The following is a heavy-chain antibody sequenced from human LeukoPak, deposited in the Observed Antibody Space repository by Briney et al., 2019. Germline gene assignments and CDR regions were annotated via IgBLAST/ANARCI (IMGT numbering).Heavy chain of an antibody. Sequence: GGSLRLSCAASGFTVSSNYMSWVRQAPGKGLEWVSVIYSGGSTYYADSVKGRFTISRDNSKNTLYLQMNSLRAEDTAVYYCVSSGYYYGGNFDYWGQGTLVTVSS. CDR2: IYSGGST. CDR3: VSSGYYYGGNFDY. J-gene: IGHJ4*02. CDR1: GFTVSSNY. V-gene: IGHV3-66*02. D-gene: IGHD3-22*01.